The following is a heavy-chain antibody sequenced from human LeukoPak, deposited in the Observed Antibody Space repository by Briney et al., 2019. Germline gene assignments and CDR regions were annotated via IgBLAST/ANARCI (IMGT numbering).Heavy chain of an antibody. J-gene: IGHJ4*02. CDR2: ISAYNGNT. D-gene: IGHD4-17*01. CDR3: ATGDPTVTTFDY. Sequence: GASVTVSCKASGYTFTSYGISWVRQAPGQGLEWMGWISAYNGNTNYAQKLQGRVTMTTDTSTSTAYMELRSLRSEDTAVYYCATGDPTVTTFDYWGQGTLVTVSS. CDR1: GYTFTSYG. V-gene: IGHV1-18*01.